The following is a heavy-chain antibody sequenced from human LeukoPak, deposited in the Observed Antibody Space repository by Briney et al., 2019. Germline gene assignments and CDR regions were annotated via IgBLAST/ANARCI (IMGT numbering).Heavy chain of an antibody. D-gene: IGHD3-9*01. CDR3: AKDANAGVLRYFDWLFLFDY. Sequence: GGSLRLSCAASGFTFSSYAMNWVRQAPGKGLEWVSAISGSGGSTYYADSVKGRFTISRDNSKNTLYLQMNSLRAEDTAVYYCAKDANAGVLRYFDWLFLFDYWGQGTLVTVSS. J-gene: IGHJ4*02. CDR1: GFTFSSYA. CDR2: ISGSGGST. V-gene: IGHV3-23*01.